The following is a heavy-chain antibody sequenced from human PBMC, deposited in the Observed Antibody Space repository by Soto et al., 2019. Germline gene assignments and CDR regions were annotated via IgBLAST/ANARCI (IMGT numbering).Heavy chain of an antibody. CDR1: GYSFTSHY. Sequence: GASVKVSCKAIGYSFTSHYMHWVRQAPGQGLEWMGTIYPGGVNIGYAQKFKGRVTMTKDTSTSTVYMELNSLTSEDTAVYYCARDQSWQDSVWWFDPWGQGTLVTVSS. CDR2: IYPGGVNI. CDR3: ARDQSWQDSVWWFDP. J-gene: IGHJ5*02. V-gene: IGHV1-46*03. D-gene: IGHD3-16*01.